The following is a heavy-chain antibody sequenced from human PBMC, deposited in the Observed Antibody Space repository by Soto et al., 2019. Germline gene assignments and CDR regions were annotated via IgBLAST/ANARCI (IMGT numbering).Heavy chain of an antibody. CDR2: VTGRSSST. J-gene: IGHJ3*02. CDR1: GFTFSNYA. Sequence: EVRLLESGGGLVQPGGSLRLSCVASGFTFSNYAMSWVRQAPGKGLEWVSVVTGRSSSTYYADSVEGRFIISSDNSRNTLFLQMNSLGAEDTAVYYCTKHLPSKKNQRRWADAFHIWGQGTILTVSS. CDR3: TKHLPSKKNQRRWADAFHI. V-gene: IGHV3-23*01. D-gene: IGHD2-2*01.